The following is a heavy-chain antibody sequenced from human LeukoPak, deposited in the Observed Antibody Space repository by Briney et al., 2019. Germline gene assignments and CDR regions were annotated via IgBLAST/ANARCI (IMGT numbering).Heavy chain of an antibody. CDR3: ARDPIVQAGYYYGMDV. J-gene: IGHJ6*02. D-gene: IGHD2/OR15-2a*01. V-gene: IGHV1-2*02. CDR1: GYTFTGYY. CDR2: INPDSGGR. Sequence: ASVKVSCKASGYTFTGYYLHWVRQAPGQGLEWMGWINPDSGGRNYAQKFKGRVTMTRDTSITTAYMELSGLRSDDTAVYYCARDPIVQAGYYYGMDVWGQGTTVTVSS.